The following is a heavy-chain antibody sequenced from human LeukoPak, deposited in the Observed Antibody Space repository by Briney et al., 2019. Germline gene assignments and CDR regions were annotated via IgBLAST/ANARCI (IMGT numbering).Heavy chain of an antibody. CDR2: ISSSSSYI. CDR3: ARVYYDYVWGSYRPHYFDY. Sequence: PGGSLRLSCAASGFTFSSYSMNWVRQAPGKGLEWVSSISSSSSYIYYADSVKGRFTISRDNAKNSLYLQMNSLRAEDTAVYYCARVYYDYVWGSYRPHYFDYWGQGTLVTVSS. J-gene: IGHJ4*02. CDR1: GFTFSSYS. D-gene: IGHD3-16*02. V-gene: IGHV3-21*01.